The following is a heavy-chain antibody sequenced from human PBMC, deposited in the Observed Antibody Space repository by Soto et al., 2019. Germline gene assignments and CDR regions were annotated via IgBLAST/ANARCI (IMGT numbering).Heavy chain of an antibody. CDR1: GGSITSGNYY. CDR2: IYYSGST. Sequence: PSETLSLTCTVSGGSITSGNYYWSWIRQHPGKGLEWIGYIYYSGSTYYNPSLKSRVAISIDTSKNHFSLRLCSVTAADTAVYYCVREGVYCSSTSCYPFWGQGTTVTVSS. CDR3: VREGVYCSSTSCYPF. J-gene: IGHJ6*02. D-gene: IGHD2-2*01. V-gene: IGHV4-31*03.